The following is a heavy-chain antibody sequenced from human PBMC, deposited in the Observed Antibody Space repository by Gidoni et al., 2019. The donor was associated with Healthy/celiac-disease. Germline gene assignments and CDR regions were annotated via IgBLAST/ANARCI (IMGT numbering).Heavy chain of an antibody. CDR2: IDSGGRT. CDR3: AREGYDYVWGSYRSYSFDY. Sequence: EVQLVASGGGLVQPGGSMRLSCPASGLPARSNYMSWVRQAPGKGLEWVSVIDSGGRTYYADSVKGRFTISRDNAKNTLYLQMNSLRAEDTAVYYCAREGYDYVWGSYRSYSFDYWGQGTLVTVSS. J-gene: IGHJ4*02. D-gene: IGHD3-16*02. V-gene: IGHV3-66*01. CDR1: GLPARSNY.